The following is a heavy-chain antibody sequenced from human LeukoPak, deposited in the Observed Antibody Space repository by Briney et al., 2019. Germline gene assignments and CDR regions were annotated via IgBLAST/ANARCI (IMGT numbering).Heavy chain of an antibody. CDR2: IYTSGST. Sequence: SETLSLTCTVSGGSISSYYWSWIRQPAGKGLEWIGRIYTSGSTNYNSSLKSRVTMSVDTSKNQFSLKLSSVTAADTAVYYCARGASGSRLGNFDYWGQGTLVTVSS. J-gene: IGHJ4*02. D-gene: IGHD2-15*01. V-gene: IGHV4-4*07. CDR1: GGSISSYY. CDR3: ARGASGSRLGNFDY.